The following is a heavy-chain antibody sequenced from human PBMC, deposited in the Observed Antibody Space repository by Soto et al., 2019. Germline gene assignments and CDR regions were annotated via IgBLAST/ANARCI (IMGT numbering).Heavy chain of an antibody. CDR2: IDWNRATV. CDR3: VKDVGSRHYDFTNFDS. CDR1: GFIFDDYA. J-gene: IGHJ4*02. D-gene: IGHD3-3*01. V-gene: IGHV3-9*01. Sequence: PGGSLRLSCLASGFIFDDYAIHWVRQVAGKGLEWVSGIDWNRATVGYADSVKGRFTLSRDNARNSVVLQMNGLRPEDTAVYYCVKDVGSRHYDFTNFDSWGQGTLVTVSS.